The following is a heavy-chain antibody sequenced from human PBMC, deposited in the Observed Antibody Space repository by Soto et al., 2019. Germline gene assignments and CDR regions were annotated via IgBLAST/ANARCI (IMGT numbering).Heavy chain of an antibody. V-gene: IGHV1-3*01. CDR2: INAGNGNT. CDR1: GYTFTSYA. Sequence: ASVKVSCKASGYTFTSYAMHWVRQAPGQRLEWMGWINAGNGNTKYSQKFQGRVTITRDTSASTPYMELSSLRSEDTAVYYCARGPRIAAAGTELDYWGQGTLVTVSS. D-gene: IGHD6-13*01. CDR3: ARGPRIAAAGTELDY. J-gene: IGHJ4*02.